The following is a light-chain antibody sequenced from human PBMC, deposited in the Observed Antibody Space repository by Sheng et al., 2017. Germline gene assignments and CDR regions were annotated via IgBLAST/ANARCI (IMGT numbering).Light chain of an antibody. Sequence: QSALTQPASVSGSPGQSITISCTGSSSDFRAYNYVSWYQQYPGKAPKLLIYDVSHRPTGVSDRFFGSKSGNTASLTISGLQAEDEAHYYCTSSTSRVFGGGTMLTV. CDR3: TSSTSRV. J-gene: IGLJ3*02. V-gene: IGLV2-14*01. CDR2: DVS. CDR1: SSDFRAYNY.